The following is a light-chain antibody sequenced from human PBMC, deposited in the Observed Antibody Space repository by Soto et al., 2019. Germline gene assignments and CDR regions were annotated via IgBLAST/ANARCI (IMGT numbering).Light chain of an antibody. J-gene: IGKJ5*01. CDR2: GAS. CDR3: QQYNYWPIT. Sequence: EVVMTQSPATLSVSPGERVTLSCRSSQSVADNLAWFQQKPGQGPRLLIYGASTRATGIPARFGGSGSETDFTLTVSSLRSEDSAVYYCQQYNYWPITFGQGTRLEIK. CDR1: QSVADN. V-gene: IGKV3-15*01.